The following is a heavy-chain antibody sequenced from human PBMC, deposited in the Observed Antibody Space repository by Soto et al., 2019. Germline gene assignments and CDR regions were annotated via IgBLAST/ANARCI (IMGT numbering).Heavy chain of an antibody. CDR2: INHSGST. CDR3: ARGNLEAIFGVVNNWFDP. CDR1: GGSFSGYY. V-gene: IGHV4-34*01. J-gene: IGHJ5*02. Sequence: SETLSLTCAVYGGSFSGYYWSWIRQPPGKGLEWIGEINHSGSTNYNPSLKSRVTISVDTSKNQFSLKLSSVTAADTAVYYCARGNLEAIFGVVNNWFDPWGQGTLVTVSS. D-gene: IGHD3-3*01.